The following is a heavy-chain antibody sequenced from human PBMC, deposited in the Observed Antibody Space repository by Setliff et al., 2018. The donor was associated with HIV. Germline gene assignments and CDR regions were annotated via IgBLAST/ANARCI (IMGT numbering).Heavy chain of an antibody. CDR1: GGSISSHY. CDR2: IYYSGST. D-gene: IGHD3-3*01. V-gene: IGHV4-59*11. Sequence: PSETLSLTCTVSGGSISSHYWSWIRQPPGKGLEWIGYIYYSGSTNYNPSLKSRVTISVDTSKKQFSLKLSSVTAADTAVYYCARGRPEELYDFWSGYPDWFDPWGPGTLVTVSS. J-gene: IGHJ5*02. CDR3: ARGRPEELYDFWSGYPDWFDP.